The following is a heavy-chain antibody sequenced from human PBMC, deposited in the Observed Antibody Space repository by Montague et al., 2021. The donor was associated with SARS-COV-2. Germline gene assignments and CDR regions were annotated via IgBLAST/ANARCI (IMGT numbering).Heavy chain of an antibody. J-gene: IGHJ4*02. CDR1: GGSFSGYY. CDR3: ARLSGYYGV. Sequence: SETLSLTCAVYGGSFSGYYWSWIRQSPGKGLEWIGEINHSGSTHYNPSLKSRVILSVDTPKNQFSLNLSSVTAADAAFYYCARLSGYYGVWGQGTLVTVSS. D-gene: IGHD3-3*01. CDR2: INHSGST. V-gene: IGHV4-34*01.